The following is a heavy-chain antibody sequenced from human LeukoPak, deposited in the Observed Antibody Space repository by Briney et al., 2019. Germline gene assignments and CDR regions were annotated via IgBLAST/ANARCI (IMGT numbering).Heavy chain of an antibody. CDR2: ISSRSSYI. D-gene: IGHD3-3*01. V-gene: IGHV3-21*01. J-gene: IGHJ4*02. CDR1: GFTFSSYS. Sequence: SGGSLRLACAAAGFTFSSYSMNWDRQAAGEVLEWVSSISSRSSYIYYADSVKGRFTISRDNAKNSLYLQMNSLRAEDTAVYYCADDFWSGHGGYWGQGTLVTVSS. CDR3: ADDFWSGHGGY.